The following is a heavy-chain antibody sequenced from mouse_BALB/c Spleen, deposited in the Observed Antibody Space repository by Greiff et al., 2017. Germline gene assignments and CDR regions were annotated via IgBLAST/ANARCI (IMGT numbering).Heavy chain of an antibody. J-gene: IGHJ4*01. Sequence: EVQVVESGGGLVKPGGSLKLSCAASGFTFSSYAMSWVRQSPEKRLEWVAEISSGGSYTYYPDTVTGRFTISRDNAKNTLYLEMSSLRSEDTAMYYCARSGRLRDAMDYWGQGTSVTVSS. CDR1: GFTFSSYA. CDR3: ARSGRLRDAMDY. D-gene: IGHD2-4*01. V-gene: IGHV5-9-4*01. CDR2: ISSGGSYT.